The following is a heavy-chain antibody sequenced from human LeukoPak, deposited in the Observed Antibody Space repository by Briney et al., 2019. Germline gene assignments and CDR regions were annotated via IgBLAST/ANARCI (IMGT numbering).Heavy chain of an antibody. CDR1: GGTFSSYA. D-gene: IGHD5-12*01. J-gene: IGHJ4*02. CDR2: IIPIFGTA. Sequence: SVKVSCKASGGTFSSYAISWVRQAPGQGLEWMGGIIPIFGTANYAQKFQGRVTITADESTSTAYMELSSLRSEDTAVYYCARCEVATAASGGFDYWGQGTLVTVSS. CDR3: ARCEVATAASGGFDY. V-gene: IGHV1-69*13.